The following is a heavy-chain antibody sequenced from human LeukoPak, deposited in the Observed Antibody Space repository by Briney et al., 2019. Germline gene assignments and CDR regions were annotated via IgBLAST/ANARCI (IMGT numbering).Heavy chain of an antibody. CDR3: ARDQGYSYGHSFDY. CDR2: VSSDGSNK. D-gene: IGHD5-18*01. Sequence: GGSLRLSCAASGFTYSSHNMHLVRQAPGKGLEWVALVSSDGSNKYYADSVKGRFTISRDNSKNTLYLQMNSLRAEDTAVYYCARDQGYSYGHSFDYWGQGTLVTVSS. J-gene: IGHJ4*02. V-gene: IGHV3-30-3*01. CDR1: GFTYSSHN.